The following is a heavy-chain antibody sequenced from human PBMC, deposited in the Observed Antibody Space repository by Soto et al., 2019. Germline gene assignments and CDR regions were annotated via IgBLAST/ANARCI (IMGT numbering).Heavy chain of an antibody. CDR3: ARDPSHGWFQHFDY. V-gene: IGHV5-51*01. Sequence: PGESLKISCEASGYGFANYWIGWVRQMPGKGLEWMGIIYPGDSDTRYSPSFQGHVTISADKSSSTAYLQWSSLEASDTAIYYCARDPSHGWFQHFDYWGQGTLVTVSS. D-gene: IGHD6-19*01. J-gene: IGHJ4*02. CDR2: IYPGDSDT. CDR1: GYGFANYW.